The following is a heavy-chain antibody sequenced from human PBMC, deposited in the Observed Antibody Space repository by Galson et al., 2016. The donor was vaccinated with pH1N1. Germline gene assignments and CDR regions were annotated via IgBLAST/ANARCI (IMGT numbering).Heavy chain of an antibody. J-gene: IGHJ5*02. CDR3: ARDTGA. V-gene: IGHV3-53*01. CDR1: GFLFGNYV. D-gene: IGHD7-27*01. CDR2: IYSGGDT. Sequence: SLRLSCAASGFLFGNYVMSWVRQAPGKGLEWVSCIYSGGDTYYADSVKGRFTVSRDSSKNTVYLQMNSLRAEDTAVYYCARDTGAWGQGTLVTVSS.